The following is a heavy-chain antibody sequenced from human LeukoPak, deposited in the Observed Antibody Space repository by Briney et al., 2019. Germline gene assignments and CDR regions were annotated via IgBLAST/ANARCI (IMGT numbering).Heavy chain of an antibody. V-gene: IGHV3-48*01. J-gene: IGHJ4*02. Sequence: PGGSLRLSCAGSGFTFSSYSVNWVRQAPGKGLEWVSYISSSSSTIYYADSVKGRFTISRDNAKNSLYLQMNSLRAEDTAVYYCARDLLGPLDYWGQGTLVTVSS. CDR3: ARDLLGPLDY. CDR1: GFTFSSYS. CDR2: ISSSSSTI. D-gene: IGHD2-15*01.